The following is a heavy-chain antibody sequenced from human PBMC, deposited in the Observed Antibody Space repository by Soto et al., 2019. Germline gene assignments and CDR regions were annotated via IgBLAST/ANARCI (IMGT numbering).Heavy chain of an antibody. Sequence: SETLSLTCTVSGGSISIGDYYWSWIRQPPGKGLEWIGYIYYSGSTYYNPSLKSRVTISVDTSKNQFSLKLSSVTAADTAVYYCARVGGDYDFWSGYSGYYGMDVWGQGTTVTVSS. V-gene: IGHV4-30-4*01. CDR1: GGSISIGDYY. CDR3: ARVGGDYDFWSGYSGYYGMDV. D-gene: IGHD3-3*01. J-gene: IGHJ6*02. CDR2: IYYSGST.